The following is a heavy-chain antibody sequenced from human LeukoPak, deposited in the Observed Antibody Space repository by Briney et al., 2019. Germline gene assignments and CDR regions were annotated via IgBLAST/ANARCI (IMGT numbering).Heavy chain of an antibody. CDR1: DGSIRSSTDY. J-gene: IGHJ4*02. Sequence: SETLSLTCTVSDGSIRSSTDYWGWIRQSPGKGLEWIGSLYFRGITYYNPSLKSRVTISVDTSKNQFSLKLSSVTAADTAVYYCARAVRDSGYPPSHFDNWGQGTLVTVSS. CDR2: LYFRGIT. D-gene: IGHD5-12*01. V-gene: IGHV4-39*07. CDR3: ARAVRDSGYPPSHFDN.